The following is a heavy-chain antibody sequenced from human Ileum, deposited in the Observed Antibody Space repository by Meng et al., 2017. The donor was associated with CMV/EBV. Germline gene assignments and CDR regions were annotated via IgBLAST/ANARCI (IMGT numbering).Heavy chain of an antibody. CDR1: GLTFSSYW. Sequence: GESLKISCAASGLTFSSYWIHWVRQVPGKGLVWVSSISGDGTFTPYADSVKGRFTISRENAKNTLYLQMNSLRAEDTAVYYCAREGLWELNFDYWGQGTLVTVSS. J-gene: IGHJ4*02. D-gene: IGHD1-26*01. V-gene: IGHV3-74*01. CDR3: AREGLWELNFDY. CDR2: ISGDGTFT.